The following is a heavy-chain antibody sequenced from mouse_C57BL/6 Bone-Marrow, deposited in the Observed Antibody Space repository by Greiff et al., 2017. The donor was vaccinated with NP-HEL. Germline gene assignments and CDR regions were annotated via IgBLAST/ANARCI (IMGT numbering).Heavy chain of an antibody. J-gene: IGHJ2*01. CDR3: TTSSNWEGDY. V-gene: IGHV14-4*01. CDR1: GFTFPLYF. CDR2: LHPDYGDT. D-gene: IGHD4-1*01. Sequence: FQLQPSVAALVPPGASVPLSFTASGFTFPLYFLPCLTHSPVHGLEWIGLLHPDYGDTDYASTFPGKATITADTSSNTAYLQLSSLTSEDTAVYYCTTSSNWEGDYWGQGTTLTVSS.